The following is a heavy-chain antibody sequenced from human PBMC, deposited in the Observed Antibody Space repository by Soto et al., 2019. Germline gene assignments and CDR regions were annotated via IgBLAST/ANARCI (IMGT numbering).Heavy chain of an antibody. J-gene: IGHJ4*02. V-gene: IGHV4-39*07. CDR3: ARGGIYCSGGSCYPSLFDY. CDR1: GGSISSSSYY. Sequence: SETLSLTCTVSGGSISSSSYYWGWIRQPPGKGVEWIGSIYYSGSTYYNPSLKSRVTISVDRSKNQFSLKLSSVTAADTAVYYCARGGIYCSGGSCYPSLFDYWGQGTLVTVSS. D-gene: IGHD2-15*01. CDR2: IYYSGST.